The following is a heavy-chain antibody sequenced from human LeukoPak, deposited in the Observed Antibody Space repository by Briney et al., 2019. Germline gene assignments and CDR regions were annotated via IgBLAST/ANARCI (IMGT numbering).Heavy chain of an antibody. CDR2: INPNTGGT. D-gene: IGHD3-10*01. Sequence: ASVKVSCKASGYTFTGYYIHWVRQAPGQGLEWMGWINPNTGGTNYAQKFQGRVTMTRDTSISTAYMELSRLRSDDTAVYYCARVGYYYGSGSYPFGYWGQGTLVTVSS. CDR3: ARVGYYYGSGSYPFGY. J-gene: IGHJ4*02. CDR1: GYTFTGYY. V-gene: IGHV1-2*02.